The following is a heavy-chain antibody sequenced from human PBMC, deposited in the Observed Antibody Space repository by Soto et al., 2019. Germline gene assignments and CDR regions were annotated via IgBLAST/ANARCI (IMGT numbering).Heavy chain of an antibody. D-gene: IGHD5-18*01. V-gene: IGHV4-34*01. Sequence: SETLSLTCAVYGGSFSGYYWSWIRQPPGKGLEWIGEINHSGSTNYNPSLKSRVTISVDTSKNQFSLKLSSVTAADTAVYYCARGGYSYGYADYCGQGTLVTGSA. CDR3: ARGGYSYGYADY. CDR1: GGSFSGYY. CDR2: INHSGST. J-gene: IGHJ4*02.